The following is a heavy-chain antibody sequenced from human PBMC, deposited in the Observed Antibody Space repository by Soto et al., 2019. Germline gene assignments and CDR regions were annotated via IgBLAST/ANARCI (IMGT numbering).Heavy chain of an antibody. Sequence: PRGSLLLACVSSGFTFSDYSMGWVRQAPGKGLEWISYFSRRDNIIYYADSVKGRFTMSRDNAKNSLYLQMNRLRDEDTALYYCARDGYCTHGLCSPYFFDYWGLGTLVTVSS. CDR3: ARDGYCTHGLCSPYFFDY. J-gene: IGHJ4*02. D-gene: IGHD2-8*01. CDR2: FSRRDNII. V-gene: IGHV3-48*02. CDR1: GFTFSDYS.